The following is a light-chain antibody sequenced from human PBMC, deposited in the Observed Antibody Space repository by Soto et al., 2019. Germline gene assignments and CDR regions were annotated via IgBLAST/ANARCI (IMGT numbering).Light chain of an antibody. CDR3: SSYSGSSPLYV. Sequence: ALTQPASVSGSPGQASTISCTGTSSDIGAYIYVSCYQLHPGKAPKLMIYEVSYRTSGLSYLFSGSKSGNTASLTISGLQAEDEADYFCSSYSGSSPLYVFGTGTKVTVL. V-gene: IGLV2-14*01. CDR2: EVS. J-gene: IGLJ1*01. CDR1: SSDIGAYIY.